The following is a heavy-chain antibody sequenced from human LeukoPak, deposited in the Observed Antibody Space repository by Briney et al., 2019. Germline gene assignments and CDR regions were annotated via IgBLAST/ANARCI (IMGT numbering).Heavy chain of an antibody. CDR2: IIPIFGTA. V-gene: IGHV1-69*06. J-gene: IGHJ4*02. CDR3: ARIFPSSGWYVVFDY. D-gene: IGHD6-19*01. CDR1: GGTFSSYA. Sequence: SVKVSCKASGGTFSSYAISWVRQAPGQGLEWMGGIIPIFGTANYAQKFQGRVTITADKSTSTAYMELSSLRSEDTAVYYCARIFPSSGWYVVFDYWGQGTLVTVSS.